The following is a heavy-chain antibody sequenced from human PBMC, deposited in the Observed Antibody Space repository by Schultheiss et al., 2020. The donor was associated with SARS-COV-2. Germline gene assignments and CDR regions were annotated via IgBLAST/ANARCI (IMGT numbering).Heavy chain of an antibody. V-gene: IGHV4-34*01. CDR2: INHSGST. CDR3: AKQEHGSGVYPYYFDF. D-gene: IGHD2-15*01. J-gene: IGHJ4*02. CDR1: GGSFSGYY. Sequence: SETLSLTCAVYGGSFSGYYWSWIRQPPGKGLEWIGEINHSGSTNYNPSLKSRVTISVDTSKNQFSLKLSSVTAADTAVYYCAKQEHGSGVYPYYFDFWGQGTLVTVSS.